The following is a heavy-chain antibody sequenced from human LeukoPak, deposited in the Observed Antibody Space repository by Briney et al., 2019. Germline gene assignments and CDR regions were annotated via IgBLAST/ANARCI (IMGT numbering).Heavy chain of an antibody. V-gene: IGHV3-23*01. CDR2: ISGSGGST. CDR1: RFTFSSYA. D-gene: IGHD2-15*01. Sequence: PGGSLRLSCAASRFTFSSYAMSWVRQAPGKGLEWVSAISGSGGSTYYADSVKGRFTISRDNSKNTLYLQMNSLRAEDTAVYYCAKGDWGRLGYCSDWGQGTVVTVSS. J-gene: IGHJ4*02. CDR3: AKGDWGRLGYCSD.